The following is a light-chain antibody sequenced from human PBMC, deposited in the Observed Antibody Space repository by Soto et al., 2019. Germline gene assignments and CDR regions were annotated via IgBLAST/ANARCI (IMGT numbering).Light chain of an antibody. CDR3: CSYARGSTYV. J-gene: IGLJ1*01. CDR2: EVS. V-gene: IGLV2-23*02. CDR1: SSDVGGYNY. Sequence: QSALTQPASVSGSPGQSITISCTGTSSDVGGYNYVSWYQQHPGKAPKLMIFEVSKRPSGVSNRFSGSKSGNTASLTISGLQAEDEADYYCCSYARGSTYVFGTGTKVTVL.